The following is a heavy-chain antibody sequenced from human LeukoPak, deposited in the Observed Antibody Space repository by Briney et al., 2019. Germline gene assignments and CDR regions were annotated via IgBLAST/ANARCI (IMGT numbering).Heavy chain of an antibody. D-gene: IGHD3-10*01. CDR2: ISWNSGSI. CDR3: AKDYYYGSGSYQGLDY. V-gene: IGHV3-9*01. Sequence: QSGGSLRLSCAASGFTFDDYAMHWVRQAPGKGLEWVSGISWNSGSIGYADSVKGRFTISRDNAKNSLYLQMNSLRAEDTALYYCAKDYYYGSGSYQGLDYWGQGTLVTVS. J-gene: IGHJ4*02. CDR1: GFTFDDYA.